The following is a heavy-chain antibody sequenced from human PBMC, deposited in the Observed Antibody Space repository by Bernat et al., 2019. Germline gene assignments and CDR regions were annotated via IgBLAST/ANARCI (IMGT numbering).Heavy chain of an antibody. CDR1: GFTFSSYG. J-gene: IGHJ6*03. D-gene: IGHD6-19*01. Sequence: QVQLVESGGGVVQPGRSLRLSCAASGFTFSSYGMHWVRQAPGKGLEWVAVISYDGSNKYYADSVKGRFTISRDNSKNTLYLQMNSLRAEDTAVYYCAKDWLYRSGWYWNYYYYCMDVWGKGTTVTVSS. CDR2: ISYDGSNK. V-gene: IGHV3-30*18. CDR3: AKDWLYRSGWYWNYYYYCMDV.